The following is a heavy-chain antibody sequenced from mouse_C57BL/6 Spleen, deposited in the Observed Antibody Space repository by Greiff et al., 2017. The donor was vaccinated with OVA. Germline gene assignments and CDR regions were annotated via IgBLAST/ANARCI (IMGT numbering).Heavy chain of an antibody. CDR2: IDPEDGDT. CDR3: THTRYGNYGFAD. J-gene: IGHJ3*01. CDR1: GFNIKDYY. Sequence: VQLQQSGAELVRPGASVKLSCTASGFNIKDYYMHWVKQRPEQGLEWIGRIDPEDGDTEYAPKFQGKATMTADTSSNTAYLQLSSLTSEDTAVYYCTHTRYGNYGFADWGQGTLVTVSA. V-gene: IGHV14-1*01. D-gene: IGHD2-1*01.